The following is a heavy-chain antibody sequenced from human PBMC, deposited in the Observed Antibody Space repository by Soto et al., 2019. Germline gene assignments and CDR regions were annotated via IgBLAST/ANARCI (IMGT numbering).Heavy chain of an antibody. CDR1: GYTFTSYY. CDR3: ARVGQPPGVGWNYYYYMDV. J-gene: IGHJ6*03. D-gene: IGHD2-2*01. V-gene: IGHV1-46*03. CDR2: INPSGGST. Sequence: QVQLVQSGAEVKKPGASVKVSCKASGYTFTSYYMHWVRQAPGQGLEWMGIINPSGGSTSYAQKLQGRVTMTRDTSTSTVYMELSSLGSEDTAVYYCARVGQPPGVGWNYYYYMDVWGKGTTVTVSS.